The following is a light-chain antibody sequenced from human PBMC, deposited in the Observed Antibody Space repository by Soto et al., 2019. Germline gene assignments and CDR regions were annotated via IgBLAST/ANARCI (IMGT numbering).Light chain of an antibody. Sequence: IQLTQSPSSLSASVGDRVTITCRASQDIAIYLAWYHQKPGEAPKLLIYAASTLYGGVPSRFSGSGSGTDFALPIISLQADDFATSYCQQHRKYPSTFGGGTKVEIK. J-gene: IGKJ4*01. V-gene: IGKV1-9*01. CDR1: QDIAIY. CDR3: QQHRKYPST. CDR2: AAS.